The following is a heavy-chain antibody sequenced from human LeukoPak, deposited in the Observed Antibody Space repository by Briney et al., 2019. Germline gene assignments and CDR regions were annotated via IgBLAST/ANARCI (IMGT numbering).Heavy chain of an antibody. CDR3: ARDRDYDYVWGSYRPDYFDY. J-gene: IGHJ4*02. V-gene: IGHV3-30*03. Sequence: PGGSLRLSCAASGFTFSSYGMHWVRQAPGKGLEWVAVISYDGSNKYYADSVKGRFTISRDNAKNSLYLQMNSLRAEDTAVYYCARDRDYDYVWGSYRPDYFDYWGQGTLVTVSS. D-gene: IGHD3-16*02. CDR1: GFTFSSYG. CDR2: ISYDGSNK.